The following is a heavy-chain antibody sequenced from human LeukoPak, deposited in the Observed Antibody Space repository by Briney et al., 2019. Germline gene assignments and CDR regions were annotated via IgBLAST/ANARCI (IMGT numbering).Heavy chain of an antibody. CDR2: VSGSGTTT. V-gene: IGHV3-23*01. J-gene: IGHJ4*02. D-gene: IGHD3-9*01. CDR3: AKLYDILTGYFDY. CDR1: GFTFGNYA. Sequence: GGSLRLSCAASGFTFGNYAMSWVRQAPGKGLEWVSGVSGSGTTTYYADSVKGRFSISRDNSKNTLFLQMNSLRADDTAVYYCAKLYDILTGYFDYWGQGTLVTVSS.